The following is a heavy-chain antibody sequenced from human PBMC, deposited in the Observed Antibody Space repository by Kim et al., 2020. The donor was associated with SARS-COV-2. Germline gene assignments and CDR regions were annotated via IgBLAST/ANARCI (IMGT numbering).Heavy chain of an antibody. CDR2: INPNSGGT. V-gene: IGHV1-2*02. Sequence: ASVKVSCKASGYTFTGYYMHWVRQAPGQGLEWMGWINPNSGGTNYAQKFQGRVTMTRDTSISTAYMELSRLRSDDTAVYYCAREGGGCSSTSCYGQGLTYNWFDPWGQGTLVTVSS. CDR3: AREGGGCSSTSCYGQGLTYNWFDP. D-gene: IGHD2-2*01. J-gene: IGHJ5*02. CDR1: GYTFTGYY.